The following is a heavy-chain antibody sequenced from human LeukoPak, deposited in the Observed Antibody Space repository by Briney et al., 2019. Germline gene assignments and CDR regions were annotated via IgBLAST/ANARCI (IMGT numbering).Heavy chain of an antibody. CDR2: ISYDGSNK. Sequence: GGSLRLSCAASGFTFSSYGMHWVRQAPGKGLEWVAVISYDGSNKCYADSVKGRFTISRDNSKNTLYLQMNSLRAEDTAVYYCAKGGYSYGYNYFDYWGQGTLVTVSS. CDR3: AKGGYSYGYNYFDY. V-gene: IGHV3-30*18. J-gene: IGHJ4*02. CDR1: GFTFSSYG. D-gene: IGHD5-18*01.